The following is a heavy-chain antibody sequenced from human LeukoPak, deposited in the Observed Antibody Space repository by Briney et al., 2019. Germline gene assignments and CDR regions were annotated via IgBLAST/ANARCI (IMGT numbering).Heavy chain of an antibody. CDR2: TYYRSKWYN. CDR1: GDSVSSNSAA. Sequence: SQTLSLTCDLSGDSVSSNSAAWNWIRQSPSRGLEWLGRTYYRSKWYNDYAASVKSRISINPGTSKNQFSLHLNSVTPEDTAVYYCARDQGGSYYFDYWGQGTLVTVSS. D-gene: IGHD1-26*01. CDR3: ARDQGGSYYFDY. J-gene: IGHJ4*02. V-gene: IGHV6-1*01.